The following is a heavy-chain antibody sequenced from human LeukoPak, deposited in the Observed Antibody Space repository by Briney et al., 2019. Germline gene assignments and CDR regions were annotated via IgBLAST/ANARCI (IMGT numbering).Heavy chain of an antibody. V-gene: IGHV4-34*01. CDR2: INHSGST. J-gene: IGHJ5*02. CDR1: GGSFSGYY. D-gene: IGHD6-19*01. Sequence: SETLSLTCAVYGGSFSGYYWSWIRQPPGKGLEWIGEINHSGSTNYNPSLKSRVTTSVDTSKNQFSLKLSSVTAADTAVYYCARWRYSSGWYGGIGNWFDPWGQGTLVTVSS. CDR3: ARWRYSSGWYGGIGNWFDP.